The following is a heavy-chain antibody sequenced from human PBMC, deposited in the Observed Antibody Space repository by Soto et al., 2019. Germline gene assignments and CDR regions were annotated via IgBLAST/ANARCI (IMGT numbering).Heavy chain of an antibody. CDR1: GYTFANYA. CDR2: INAGNGNT. CDR3: ARGHLAVVPVAFWHYYMDV. D-gene: IGHD2-2*01. J-gene: IGHJ6*03. Sequence: QVPLVQSGAEVEKPGASVKVSCKASGYTFANYAVHWVRQAPGQRLEWMGWINAGNGNTRYSKKFKGRVSITRDTSARTAYMELSSLTSEDTATYFCARGHLAVVPVAFWHYYMDVWGKGTTVIVSS. V-gene: IGHV1-3*01.